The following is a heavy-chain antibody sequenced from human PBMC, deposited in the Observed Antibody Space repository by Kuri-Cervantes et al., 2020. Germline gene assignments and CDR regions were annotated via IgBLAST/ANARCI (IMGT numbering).Heavy chain of an antibody. CDR3: ARDKRPRGSSWYFPYNWFDP. Sequence: GGSLRLSCAASGFTFSSYAMHWVRQTPGKGLEWVSVISYDGSNKYYADSVKGRFTISRDNSKNTLYLQMNSLRAEDTAVYYCARDKRPRGSSWYFPYNWFDPWGREPWSPSPQ. CDR2: ISYDGSNK. V-gene: IGHV3-30-3*01. CDR1: GFTFSSYA. D-gene: IGHD6-13*01. J-gene: IGHJ5*02.